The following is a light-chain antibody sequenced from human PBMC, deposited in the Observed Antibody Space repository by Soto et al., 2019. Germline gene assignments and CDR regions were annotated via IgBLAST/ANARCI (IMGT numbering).Light chain of an antibody. CDR2: DVT. CDR3: CSDAGGHTYG. CDR1: SSDVGRYTY. V-gene: IGLV2-11*01. Sequence: QSVLTQPRSVSGSPGQSVTISCTGTSSDVGRYTYVSWYQQHPGKAPQLIIRDVTERPSGVPDRFSGSKSGNTASLNISRLQAEDYADYSCCSDAGGHTYGFGTGTKVTVL. J-gene: IGLJ1*01.